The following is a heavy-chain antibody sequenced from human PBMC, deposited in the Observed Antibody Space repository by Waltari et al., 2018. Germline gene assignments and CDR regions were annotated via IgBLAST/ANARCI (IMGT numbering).Heavy chain of an antibody. D-gene: IGHD7-27*01. CDR3: ATPTLTGDYYFDY. J-gene: IGHJ4*02. V-gene: IGHV3-53*01. CDR1: GFTVSSNY. Sequence: EVQLVESGGGLIQPGGSLRLSCAASGFTVSSNYMSWVRQAPGKGLEWVSVIYSGGSTYYADSVKGRFTISRDNSKNTLYLQMNSLRAEDTAVYYCATPTLTGDYYFDYWGQGTLVTVSS. CDR2: IYSGGST.